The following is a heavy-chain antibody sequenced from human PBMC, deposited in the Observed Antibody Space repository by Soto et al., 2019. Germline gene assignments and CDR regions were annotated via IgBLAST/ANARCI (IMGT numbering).Heavy chain of an antibody. CDR2: IYHSGST. V-gene: IGHV4-4*02. J-gene: IGHJ4*02. CDR1: GGSISSSNW. CDR3: ARDRTASSGPGEQYY. Sequence: QVQLQESGPGLVKPSGTLSLTCAVSGGSISSSNWWSWVRQPPGKGLEWIGEIYHSGSTNYNPSLEGRVTISVDKSKNQSSLKLSSVTAADTAVYYCARDRTASSGPGEQYYWGQGALITVYS. D-gene: IGHD3-16*01.